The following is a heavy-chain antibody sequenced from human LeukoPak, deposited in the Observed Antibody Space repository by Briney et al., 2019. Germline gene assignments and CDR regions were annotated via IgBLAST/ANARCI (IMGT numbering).Heavy chain of an antibody. Sequence: SQTLSLTCTVSGGSISRGDYYWSWIRQPPGKGLEWIGYIYYSGSTYYNPSLKSRVTISVDTSTNPFSLKRSSVTAADTAVYYCARGDGSPRREDGFDPWGQGTLVTVSS. CDR3: ARGDGSPRREDGFDP. V-gene: IGHV4-30-4*08. D-gene: IGHD5-24*01. CDR1: GGSISRGDYY. CDR2: IYYSGST. J-gene: IGHJ5*02.